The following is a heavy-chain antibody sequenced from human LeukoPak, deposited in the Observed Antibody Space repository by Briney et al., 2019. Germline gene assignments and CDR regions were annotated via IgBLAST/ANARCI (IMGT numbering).Heavy chain of an antibody. V-gene: IGHV3-23*01. CDR3: AKDHPTAAAGTGPDFDY. Sequence: PAVSLSLSCAASGFTFNSYAMSWLRQAPGQGLEWVSAISGSGGSTYYADCVKGRFTISRDNSKNTLYLQMNSLRAEDTAVYYCAKDHPTAAAGTGPDFDYWGQGTLVTVSS. CDR2: ISGSGGST. D-gene: IGHD6-13*01. J-gene: IGHJ4*02. CDR1: GFTFNSYA.